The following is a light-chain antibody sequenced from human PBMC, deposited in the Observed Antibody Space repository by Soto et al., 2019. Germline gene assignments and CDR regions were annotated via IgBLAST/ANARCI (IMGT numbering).Light chain of an antibody. V-gene: IGLV2-8*01. CDR1: SSDVGEENY. CDR3: SSFAGSPVV. CDR2: EVS. J-gene: IGLJ2*01. Sequence: QSVLTQPPSASGSPGQSVTITCSGTSSDVGEENYVSWYQQHPGKVPKLILYEVSKRPSGVPDRFSGSRSGNTASLTVSGLQAEDEADYYCSSFAGSPVVFGGGTQQTVL.